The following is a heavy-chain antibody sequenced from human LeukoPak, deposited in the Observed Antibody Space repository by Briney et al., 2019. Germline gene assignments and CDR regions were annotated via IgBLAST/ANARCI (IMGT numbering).Heavy chain of an antibody. CDR3: ARVGSSTNGEIDY. Sequence: PSETLSLTCTVSGGSISSYYWSWIRQPPGKGLEWIGYIYYSGSTNYNPSLKSRVTISVDTSKNQFSLKLSSVTAADTAVYYCARVGSSTNGEIDYWGQGTLVTVSS. V-gene: IGHV4-59*01. CDR2: IYYSGST. J-gene: IGHJ4*02. CDR1: GGSISSYY. D-gene: IGHD2-2*01.